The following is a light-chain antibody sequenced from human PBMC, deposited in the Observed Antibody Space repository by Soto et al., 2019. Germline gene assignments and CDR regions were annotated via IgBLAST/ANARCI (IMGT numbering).Light chain of an antibody. CDR3: CSYAAEGV. Sequence: LTQPASVSGSPGQSITISCTGTSSDVGSYNLVSWYQQHPGKAPKLMIYEGSKRPSGVSNRFSGSKSGNTASLTISGLQAEDEADYYCCSYAAEGVFGTGTKVTVL. CDR2: EGS. V-gene: IGLV2-23*01. J-gene: IGLJ1*01. CDR1: SSDVGSYNL.